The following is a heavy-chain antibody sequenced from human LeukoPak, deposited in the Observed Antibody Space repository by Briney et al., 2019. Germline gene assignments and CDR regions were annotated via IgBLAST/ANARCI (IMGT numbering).Heavy chain of an antibody. CDR1: GYTFTSYA. D-gene: IGHD3-22*01. CDR3: ARDSTYYYDSSAGY. Sequence: WASVTVSCKASGYTFTSYAMNWVRQAPGQGLEWMGWINTNTGNPTYAQGFTGRFVFSLDTSVSTAYLQISSLKAEDTAVYYCARDSTYYYDSSAGYWGQGTLVTVSS. J-gene: IGHJ4*02. CDR2: INTNTGNP. V-gene: IGHV7-4-1*02.